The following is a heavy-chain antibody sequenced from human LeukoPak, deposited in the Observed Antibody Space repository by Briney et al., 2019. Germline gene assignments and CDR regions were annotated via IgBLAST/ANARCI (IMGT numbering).Heavy chain of an antibody. CDR3: ARGLRSSGLDY. D-gene: IGHD6-19*01. V-gene: IGHV3-21*01. J-gene: IGHJ4*02. CDR2: ISSSSSYI. CDR1: GFTFSSYG. Sequence: GGSLRLSCAASGFTFSSYGMTWVRQAPGKGLEWVSSISSSSSYIYYADSVKGRFTISRDNAKNSLYLQMNSLRAEDTAVYYCARGLRSSGLDYWGQGTLVTVSS.